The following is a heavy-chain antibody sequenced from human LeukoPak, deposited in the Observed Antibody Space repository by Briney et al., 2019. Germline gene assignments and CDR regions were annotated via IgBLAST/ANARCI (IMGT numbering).Heavy chain of an antibody. D-gene: IGHD3-3*01. CDR1: DYSISNTYY. Sequence: PSETLSLTCTVSDYSISNTYYWGWIRQPPGKGLEWIGNIHHSGITNYNPSLKSRVSISIDTSKNQFSLKLTSLTVADTAVYYCAREGPIQFLEQIDFWGQGSLVTVSS. J-gene: IGHJ4*02. CDR2: IHHSGIT. CDR3: AREGPIQFLEQIDF. V-gene: IGHV4-38-2*02.